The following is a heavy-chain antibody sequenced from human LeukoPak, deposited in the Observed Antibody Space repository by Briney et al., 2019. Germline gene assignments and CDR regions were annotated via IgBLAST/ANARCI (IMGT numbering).Heavy chain of an antibody. D-gene: IGHD6-19*01. CDR2: ISGSGGST. CDR3: AKDGYSSGWAAEYFQH. CDR1: GFTFSSYG. J-gene: IGHJ1*01. V-gene: IGHV3-23*01. Sequence: HPGGSLRLSCAASGFTFSSYGMSWVRQAPGKGLEWVSAISGSGGSTYYADSVKGRFTISRDNSKNTLYLQMNSLRAEDTAVYYCAKDGYSSGWAAEYFQHWGQGTLVTVSS.